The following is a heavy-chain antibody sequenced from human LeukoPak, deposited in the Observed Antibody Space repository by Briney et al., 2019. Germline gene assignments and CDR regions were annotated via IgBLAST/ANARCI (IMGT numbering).Heavy chain of an antibody. V-gene: IGHV1-46*01. CDR2: INPSGGST. CDR3: ARDLSG. CDR1: GYTFTNYY. Sequence: ASVKVSCKASGYTFTNYYMHWVRQAPGQGLEWMGIINPSGGSTSYAQKFQGRVTITADKSTSTAYMELSSLRSEDTAVYYCARDLSGWGQGTMVTVSS. J-gene: IGHJ3*01.